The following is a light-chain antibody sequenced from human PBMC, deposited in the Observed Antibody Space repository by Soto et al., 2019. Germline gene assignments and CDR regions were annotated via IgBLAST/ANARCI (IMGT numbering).Light chain of an antibody. V-gene: IGLV2-14*01. CDR1: SSDVGGYNY. J-gene: IGLJ1*01. CDR2: DVS. Sequence: QSVLTQPASVSGSPGQPITISCTGTSSDVGGYNYVSGYQQHPGKAPKVMIYDVSNRPSGVSNRFSGSKSGNTASLTISGLQAEDEADYYCNAYTTGSTYVFGTGTKLTVL. CDR3: NAYTTGSTYV.